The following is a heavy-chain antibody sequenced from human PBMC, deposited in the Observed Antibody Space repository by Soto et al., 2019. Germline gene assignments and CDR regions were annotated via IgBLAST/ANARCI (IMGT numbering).Heavy chain of an antibody. D-gene: IGHD6-6*01. V-gene: IGHV1-3*01. CDR1: GYTFTSYA. Sequence: ASVKVSCKASGYTFTSYAMHWVRQAPGQRLEWMGWINAGNDNTKYSQKFQGRVTITRDTSASTAYMELSSLRSEDTAVYYRARGRDSSSSGVSYYYDGMDVWGQGTTVTVSS. CDR3: ARGRDSSSSGVSYYYDGMDV. J-gene: IGHJ6*02. CDR2: INAGNDNT.